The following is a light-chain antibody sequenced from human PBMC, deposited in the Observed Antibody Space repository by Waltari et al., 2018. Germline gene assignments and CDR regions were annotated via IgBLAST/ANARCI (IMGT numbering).Light chain of an antibody. V-gene: IGLV2-11*01. CDR2: DVS. Sequence: QSALTQPRSVSGSPGQSVTISCTGTSNDVGAYNYVLWYQHHPGKAPKLMIYDVSKRPSGVPDRFSGSKSGNTASLTISGLQAEDEADYYCCSYAGSYTYVFGTGTKVTVL. CDR3: CSYAGSYTYV. J-gene: IGLJ1*01. CDR1: SNDVGAYNY.